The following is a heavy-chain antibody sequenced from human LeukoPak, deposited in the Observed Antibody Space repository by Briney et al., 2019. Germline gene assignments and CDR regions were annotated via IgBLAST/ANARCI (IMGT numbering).Heavy chain of an antibody. V-gene: IGHV4-59*08. CDR1: GGSISSYY. CDR2: IYYSGST. Sequence: SETLSLTCTVSGGSISSYYWSWIRQPPGKGLEWIGYIYYSGSTKYNPSLKSRVTISVDTSKNQFSLKLSSVTAADTAVYYCARRLQNYYAMDVWGQGTTVTVSS. J-gene: IGHJ6*02. CDR3: ARRLQNYYAMDV.